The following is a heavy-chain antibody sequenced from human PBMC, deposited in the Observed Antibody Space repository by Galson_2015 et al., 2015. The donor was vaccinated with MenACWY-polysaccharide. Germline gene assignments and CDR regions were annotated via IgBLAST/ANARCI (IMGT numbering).Heavy chain of an antibody. CDR2: IYSGGST. D-gene: IGHD6-25*01. V-gene: IGHV3-66*01. CDR1: GFTVSSNY. J-gene: IGHJ4*02. CDR3: TRGTAKTDDY. Sequence: SLRLSCAASGFTVSSNYMSWVRQAPGKGLEWVSVIYSGGSTYYADSVKGRFTIFRDNSKNTLYLQMNSLRAEDTAVYYCTRGTAKTDDYWGQGTLVTVSS.